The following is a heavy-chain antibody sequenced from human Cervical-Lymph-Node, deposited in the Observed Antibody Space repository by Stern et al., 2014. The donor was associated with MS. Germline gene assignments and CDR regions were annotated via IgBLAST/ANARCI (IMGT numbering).Heavy chain of an antibody. J-gene: IGHJ6*02. Sequence: QVQLVQSGADVKKPGSSVKVSCTASGDTFINFGISWVRQAPGQGLEWMGGFIPLFGTKEYAQKVQGRVTMSADESATTVYMELSGLRSEDTAVYYCARDNADNGMDVWGQGTTVTVTS. CDR1: GDTFINFG. V-gene: IGHV1-69*01. CDR3: ARDNADNGMDV. CDR2: FIPLFGTK.